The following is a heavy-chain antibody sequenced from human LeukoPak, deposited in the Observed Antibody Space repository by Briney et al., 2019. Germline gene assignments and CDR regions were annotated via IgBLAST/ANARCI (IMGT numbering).Heavy chain of an antibody. CDR3: ARDRDYSFDY. CDR2: ISSSSSMT. CDR1: GFTFSSYS. Sequence: GGSLRLSCAASGFTFSSYSMNWVRQAPGKGLEWVSYISSSSSMTYYADSVKGRLTISRDNAKNSLYLQMNSLRAEDTAVYYCARDRDYSFDYWGQGTLVTVSS. V-gene: IGHV3-48*01. D-gene: IGHD2-15*01. J-gene: IGHJ4*02.